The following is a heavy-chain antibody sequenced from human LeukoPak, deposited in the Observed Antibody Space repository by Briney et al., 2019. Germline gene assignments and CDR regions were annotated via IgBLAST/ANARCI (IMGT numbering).Heavy chain of an antibody. CDR1: GFTFSSYW. J-gene: IGHJ4*02. CDR2: IKQDGSEK. Sequence: PGGSLRLSCAASGFTFSSYWMSWVRQAPGKGLEWVANIKQDGSEKYYVDSVKGRFTISRDNAKNPLYLQMNSLRAEDTAVYYCARDPGIQLWPGRFDYWGQGTLVTVSS. V-gene: IGHV3-7*01. D-gene: IGHD5-18*01. CDR3: ARDPGIQLWPGRFDY.